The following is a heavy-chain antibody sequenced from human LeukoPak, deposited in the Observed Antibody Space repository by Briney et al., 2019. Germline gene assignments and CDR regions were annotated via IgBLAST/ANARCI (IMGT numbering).Heavy chain of an antibody. Sequence: GGSLRLSCAASGFTFDDYAMHWVRQAPGKGLEWVAVISYDGSNKYYADSVKGRFTISRDNSKNTLYLQMNSLRAEDTAVYYCAKPFYYGSGSYCFDYWGQGTLVTVSS. D-gene: IGHD3-10*01. V-gene: IGHV3-30*18. CDR1: GFTFDDYA. J-gene: IGHJ4*02. CDR2: ISYDGSNK. CDR3: AKPFYYGSGSYCFDY.